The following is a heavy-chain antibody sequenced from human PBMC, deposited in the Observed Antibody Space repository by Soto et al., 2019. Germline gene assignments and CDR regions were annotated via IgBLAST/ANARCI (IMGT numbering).Heavy chain of an antibody. Sequence: QPGGSLRLSCAASRFTFSAYEMHWFRQAPGKGLEWVSYISTSGSTVYYADSVKGRFTVSRDNTRNSLYLQMDSLRDEDTALYYCVRYCGTTLCSGVATRTFDYWGQGTLVTVSS. D-gene: IGHD5-12*01. V-gene: IGHV3-48*03. CDR1: RFTFSAYE. J-gene: IGHJ4*02. CDR3: VRYCGTTLCSGVATRTFDY. CDR2: ISTSGSTV.